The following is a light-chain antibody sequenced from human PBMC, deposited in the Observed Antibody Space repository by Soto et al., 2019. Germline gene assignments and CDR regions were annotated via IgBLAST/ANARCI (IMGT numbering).Light chain of an antibody. Sequence: DIQMTQSPSSVSASVGDRVTITCRASQDINIALAWFQQKPGEAPRLLIYTASSLHSGVPSRFSGSGSGTDFTLTISSLQPEDFATYYCHQGNSFPLTFGGGTKVEIK. CDR2: TAS. V-gene: IGKV1-12*01. CDR3: HQGNSFPLT. CDR1: QDINIA. J-gene: IGKJ4*01.